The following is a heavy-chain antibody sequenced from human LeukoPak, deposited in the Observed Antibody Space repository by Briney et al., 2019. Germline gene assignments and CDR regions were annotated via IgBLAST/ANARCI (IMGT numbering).Heavy chain of an antibody. Sequence: PGGSLRLSCAASGFTFSSYAMSWVRQAPGKGLEWVSAMSGSGGSTYYADSVKGRFTISRDNSKNTLYLQMNSLRAEDTAVYYCAKGPREQWLVPFDYWGQGTLVTVSS. J-gene: IGHJ4*02. CDR1: GFTFSSYA. V-gene: IGHV3-23*01. D-gene: IGHD6-19*01. CDR2: MSGSGGST. CDR3: AKGPREQWLVPFDY.